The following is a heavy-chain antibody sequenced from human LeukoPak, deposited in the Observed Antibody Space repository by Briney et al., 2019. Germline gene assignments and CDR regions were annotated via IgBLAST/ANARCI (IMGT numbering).Heavy chain of an antibody. CDR3: AKDGSYYDFDF. J-gene: IGHJ4*02. CDR1: GFTFADYA. V-gene: IGHV3-43*02. Sequence: GGSLRLSCAASGFTFADYAMHWVRQAPGKGLDWVSLISGDGVSTYYADSVKGRFTISRDNSKNSLYLQMNSLRTEDTALYYCAKDGSYYDFDFWGQGTLVTVSS. D-gene: IGHD1-26*01. CDR2: ISGDGVST.